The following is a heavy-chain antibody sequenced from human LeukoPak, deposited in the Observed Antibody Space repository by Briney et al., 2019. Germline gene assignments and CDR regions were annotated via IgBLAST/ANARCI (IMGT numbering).Heavy chain of an antibody. J-gene: IGHJ4*02. V-gene: IGHV3-9*01. CDR3: ARDYVSDL. Sequence: GRSLRLSCAASGFTFDDYAMHWVRHAPGKGLEWVSGISWNSGSIGYADSVKGRFTISRDNAKNTLYLQMNSLRAEATAVYYCARDYVSDLWGQGTLVTVSS. D-gene: IGHD2-8*01. CDR1: GFTFDDYA. CDR2: ISWNSGSI.